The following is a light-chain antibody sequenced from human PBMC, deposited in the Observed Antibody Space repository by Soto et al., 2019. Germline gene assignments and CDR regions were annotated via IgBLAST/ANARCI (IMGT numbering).Light chain of an antibody. CDR2: DNN. V-gene: IGLV1-51*01. CDR1: TSNIGNNY. Sequence: QSVLTQPPSVSAAPGQKVTISCSGSTSNIGNNYVSWYQQLPGTDPKLLIYDNNKRPSGIPDRFSGSKSGTSASLGITGLQTGDEADYYCGTWDDSLSAVVFGGGTKLTVL. J-gene: IGLJ2*01. CDR3: GTWDDSLSAVV.